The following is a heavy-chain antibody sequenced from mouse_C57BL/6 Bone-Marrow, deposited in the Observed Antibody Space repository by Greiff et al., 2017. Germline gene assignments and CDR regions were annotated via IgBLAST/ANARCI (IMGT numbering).Heavy chain of an antibody. Sequence: QVQLQQPGAELVRPGSSVKLSCKASGYTFTSYWMHWVKQRPIQGLEWIGNIDPSDSETHYNQKFKDKATLTVDKSSSTAYMQLSSLTSEDSAVYYCARSYYYGHYFDYWGQGTTLTGSS. CDR1: GYTFTSYW. CDR2: IDPSDSET. D-gene: IGHD1-1*01. CDR3: ARSYYYGHYFDY. J-gene: IGHJ2*01. V-gene: IGHV1-52*01.